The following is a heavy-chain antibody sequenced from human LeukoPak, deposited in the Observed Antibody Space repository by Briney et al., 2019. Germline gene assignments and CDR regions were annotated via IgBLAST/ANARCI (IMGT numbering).Heavy chain of an antibody. Sequence: GGSLRLSCAASGFTFSSYAMMWVRQAPGKGLEWVSTIVASYEGTFYANSVKGRFTISRDNSKSTLYMQMNSLRAEDTAVYYCAKGKAGGLVDLFDPWGQGTLVTVSS. CDR2: IVASYEGT. J-gene: IGHJ5*02. V-gene: IGHV3-23*01. CDR1: GFTFSSYA. CDR3: AKGKAGGLVDLFDP. D-gene: IGHD3/OR15-3a*01.